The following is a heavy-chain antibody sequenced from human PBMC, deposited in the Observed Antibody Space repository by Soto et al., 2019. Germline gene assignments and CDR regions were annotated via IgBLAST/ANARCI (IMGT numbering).Heavy chain of an antibody. Sequence: EVQLVESGGGLIQPGGSLRLSCAASGFTVSSNYMSWVRQAPGKGLEWVSITYSGGRTYYADSVKGRFTISRDNSENTLYLQMNSLRAEDTAVYYCARGIGIAAVYGMDVWGQGTTVTVSS. CDR3: ARGIGIAAVYGMDV. D-gene: IGHD6-13*01. CDR2: TYSGGRT. CDR1: GFTVSSNY. V-gene: IGHV3-53*01. J-gene: IGHJ6*02.